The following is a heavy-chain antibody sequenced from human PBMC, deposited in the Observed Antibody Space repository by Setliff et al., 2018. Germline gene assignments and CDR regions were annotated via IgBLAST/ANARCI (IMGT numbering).Heavy chain of an antibody. CDR3: ARLALTGYDSSGYYYALEYYYYMDV. J-gene: IGHJ6*03. CDR1: GFSFSNYG. Sequence: GGSLRLSCVASGFSFSNYGMTWVRQAPGKGLEWISYISTSSSTRYYADSVKGRFTISRDNANQSLYLQMNSLRAEDTAVYYCARLALTGYDSSGYYYALEYYYYMDVWGKGTTVTVSS. D-gene: IGHD3-22*01. CDR2: ISTSSSTR. V-gene: IGHV3-48*01.